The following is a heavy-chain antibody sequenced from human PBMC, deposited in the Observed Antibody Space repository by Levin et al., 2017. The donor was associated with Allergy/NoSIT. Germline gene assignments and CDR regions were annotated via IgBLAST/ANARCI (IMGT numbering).Heavy chain of an antibody. V-gene: IGHV4-34*01. CDR2: INHSGST. Sequence: SETLSLTCAVYGGSFSGYYWSWIRQPPGKGLEWIGEINHSGSTNYNPSLKSRVTISVDTSKNQFSLKLSSVTAADTAVYYCARGRVVVVVAATPGVGYFDYWGQGTLVTVSS. J-gene: IGHJ4*02. CDR1: GGSFSGYY. D-gene: IGHD2-15*01. CDR3: ARGRVVVVVAATPGVGYFDY.